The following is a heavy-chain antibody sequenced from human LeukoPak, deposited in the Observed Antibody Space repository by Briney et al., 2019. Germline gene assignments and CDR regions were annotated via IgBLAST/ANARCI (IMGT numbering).Heavy chain of an antibody. CDR1: GFTFSSYA. CDR2: ISYDGSNK. V-gene: IGHV3-30*01. CDR3: ARFVTDY. Sequence: GRSLRLSCAASGFTFSSYAIHWVRQAPGKGLGWVAVISYDGSNKYYADSVKGRFTISRDNSKNTLYLQMNSLRAEDTAVYYCARFVTDYWGQGTLVTVSS. J-gene: IGHJ4*02.